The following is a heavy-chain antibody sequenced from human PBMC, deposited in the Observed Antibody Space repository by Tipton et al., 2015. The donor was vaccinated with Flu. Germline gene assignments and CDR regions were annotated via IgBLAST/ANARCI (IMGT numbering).Heavy chain of an antibody. CDR3: TRGLSPSEALDY. Sequence: SLRLSCAASGFTFSNHWMHWVRQAPGKGLVWVSRINKDGSNAVYADSVKGRFTFSRDNAMNTLYLQMIGLRADDTAVYYCTRGLSPSEALDYWGQGTLVTVSS. D-gene: IGHD2-21*02. CDR2: INKDGSNA. V-gene: IGHV3-74*01. CDR1: GFTFSNHW. J-gene: IGHJ4*02.